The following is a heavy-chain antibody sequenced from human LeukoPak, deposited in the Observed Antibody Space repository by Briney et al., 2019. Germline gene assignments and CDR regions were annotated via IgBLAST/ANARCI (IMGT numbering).Heavy chain of an antibody. CDR3: ATGGYDYYYYYGMDV. V-gene: IGHV1-24*01. J-gene: IGHJ6*02. CDR1: GYTLTELS. Sequence: ASVKVSCKVSGYTLTELSMHWVRQAPGKGLEWMGGFDPEDGETTYAQKFQGRVTMTEDTSTDTAYMELSSLRSEDTAVYYCATGGYDYYYYYGMDVWGQGSTVTVSS. CDR2: FDPEDGET. D-gene: IGHD5-12*01.